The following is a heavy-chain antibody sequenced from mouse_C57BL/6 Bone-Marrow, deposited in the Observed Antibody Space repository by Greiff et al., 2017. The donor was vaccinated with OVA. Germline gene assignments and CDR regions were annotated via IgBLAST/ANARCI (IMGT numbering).Heavy chain of an antibody. CDR1: GYTFTDYY. CDR2: IYPGSGNT. V-gene: IGHV1-76*01. CDR3: ARRGIVTTVVDWYVDV. D-gene: IGHD1-1*01. Sequence: QVQLQQSGAELVRPGASVKLSCKASGYTFTDYYINWVKQRPGQGLEWIARIYPGSGNTYYNEKFKGKATLTAEKSSSTAYMQLSSLTSEDSAVYFCARRGIVTTVVDWYVDVWGTGTTVTVSS. J-gene: IGHJ1*03.